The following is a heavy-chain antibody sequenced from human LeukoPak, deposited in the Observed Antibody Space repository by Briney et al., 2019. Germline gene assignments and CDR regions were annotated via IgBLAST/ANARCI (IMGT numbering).Heavy chain of an antibody. CDR2: IYYSGST. V-gene: IGHV4-39*01. CDR3: ARHSEDGPWFDS. CDR1: GGSISSSSYY. Sequence: PSETLSLTCTVSGGSISSSSYYWGWIRQPPGKGLEWIGSIYYSGSTYYNPSLESRVTISVDTSSNRFSLMLNSVTAADTAIYYCARHSEDGPWFDSWGQGTLVTVSS. J-gene: IGHJ5*01.